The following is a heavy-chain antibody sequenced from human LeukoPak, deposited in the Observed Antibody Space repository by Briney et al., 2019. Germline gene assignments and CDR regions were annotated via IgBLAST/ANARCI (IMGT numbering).Heavy chain of an antibody. Sequence: GASVKVSCKASGYTFTDYNIHWVRQAPGQGLEWMGWINPNSGGTNYAQKFQGRVTMTRDTSISTAFMEVSRLRSDDTAVYYCAREGSGWYGNFDYWGQGTLVTVSS. D-gene: IGHD6-19*01. J-gene: IGHJ4*02. CDR2: INPNSGGT. CDR3: AREGSGWYGNFDY. CDR1: GYTFTDYN. V-gene: IGHV1-2*02.